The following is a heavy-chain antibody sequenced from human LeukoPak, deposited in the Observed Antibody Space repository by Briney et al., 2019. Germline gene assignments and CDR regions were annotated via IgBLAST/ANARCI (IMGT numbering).Heavy chain of an antibody. CDR3: ARVGGTNYYYYGMDV. CDR2: IYYSGST. D-gene: IGHD1-26*01. J-gene: IGHJ6*02. Sequence: PSETLSLTCTVSGGFIGNYYWSWIRQPPGKGLEWIGYIYYSGSTNYNPSLKSRVTISVDTSKNQFSLKLSSVTAADTAVYYCARVGGTNYYYYGMDVWGQGTTVTVSS. CDR1: GGFIGNYY. V-gene: IGHV4-59*01.